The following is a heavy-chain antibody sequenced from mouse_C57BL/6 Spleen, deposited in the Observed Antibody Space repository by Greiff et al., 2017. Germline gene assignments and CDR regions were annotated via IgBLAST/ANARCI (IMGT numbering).Heavy chain of an antibody. V-gene: IGHV2-2*01. CDR2: IWSGGST. D-gene: IGHD1-1*01. Sequence: VKLMESGPGLVQPSQSLSITCTVSGFSLTSYGVHWVRQSPGKGLEWLGVIWSGGSTDYNAAFISRLSISKDNSKSQVFFKMNSLQADDTAIYYCARRGGSGGYAMDYWGQGTSVTVSS. J-gene: IGHJ4*01. CDR1: GFSLTSYG. CDR3: ARRGGSGGYAMDY.